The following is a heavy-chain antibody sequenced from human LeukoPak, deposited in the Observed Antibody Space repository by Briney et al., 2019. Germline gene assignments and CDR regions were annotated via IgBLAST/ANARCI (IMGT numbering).Heavy chain of an antibody. CDR3: ARDGYTRGNPPWLVSRYFDY. CDR1: GFTFSSYS. CDR2: ISSSSSYI. V-gene: IGHV3-21*04. D-gene: IGHD6-19*01. Sequence: PGGSLRLSCAASGFTFSSYSMNWVRQAPGKGLEWVSSISSSSSYIYYADSVKGRFTISRDNSKNTLYLQMNSLRAEDTAVYYCARDGYTRGNPPWLVSRYFDYWGQGTLVTVSS. J-gene: IGHJ4*02.